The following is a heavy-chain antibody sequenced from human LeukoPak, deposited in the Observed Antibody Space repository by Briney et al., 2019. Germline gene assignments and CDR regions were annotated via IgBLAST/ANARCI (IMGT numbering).Heavy chain of an antibody. CDR3: ARRDYYYDSSVSTDAFDI. CDR2: INPSGGST. V-gene: IGHV1-46*01. Sequence: ASVKVSCKASGYTFTSYYMHWVRQAPGQGLEWMGIINPSGGSTSYAQKFQGRVTMTRDMSTSTVYMELSSLRSEDTAVYYCARRDYYYDSSVSTDAFDIWGQGTMVTVSS. D-gene: IGHD3-22*01. CDR1: GYTFTSYY. J-gene: IGHJ3*02.